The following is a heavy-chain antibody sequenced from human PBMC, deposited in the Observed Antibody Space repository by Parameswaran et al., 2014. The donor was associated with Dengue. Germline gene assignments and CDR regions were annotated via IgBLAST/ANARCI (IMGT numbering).Heavy chain of an antibody. J-gene: IGHJ6*03. D-gene: IGHD5-12*01. CDR2: IIPIFGTA. CDR3: ARADIVATSGYYYYYMDV. V-gene: IGHV1-69*01. Sequence: WVRQAPGQGLEWMGGIIPIFGTANYAQKFQGRVTITADESTSTAYMELSSLRSEDTAVYYCARADIVATSGYYYYYMDVWGKGPRSPSP.